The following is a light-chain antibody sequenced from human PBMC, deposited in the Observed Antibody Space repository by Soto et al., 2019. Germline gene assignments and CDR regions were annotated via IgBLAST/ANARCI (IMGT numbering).Light chain of an antibody. CDR2: GVV. CDR3: CSYAGGYTYL. Sequence: QSVLTQPRSVSGSPGQSVTISCTGTGNDVGAYNYVSWYQQHPGRPPKLLIYGVVRWPSGVPDRFSGSKSVNTASLTISGLQAENEADYFFCSYAGGYTYLFGTGPKVTVL. CDR1: GNDVGAYNY. J-gene: IGLJ1*01. V-gene: IGLV2-11*01.